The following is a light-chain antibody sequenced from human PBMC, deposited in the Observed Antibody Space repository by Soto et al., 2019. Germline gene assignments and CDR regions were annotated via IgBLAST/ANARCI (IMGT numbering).Light chain of an antibody. CDR3: QQYGSSIT. V-gene: IGKV3-20*01. CDR2: GAS. CDR1: QSVSSSY. J-gene: IGKJ5*01. Sequence: EIVLTQSPGTLSLSPGERATLSCRASQSVSSSYLAWYQQKPGQAPRLLIYGASSRAIGIPDRFSGSGSGTDFTLTISRLEPEDFAVYYCQQYGSSITFGQGTRLEIK.